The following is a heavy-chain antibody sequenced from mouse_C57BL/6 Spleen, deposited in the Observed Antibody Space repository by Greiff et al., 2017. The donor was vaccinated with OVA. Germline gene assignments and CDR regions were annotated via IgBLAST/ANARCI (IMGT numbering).Heavy chain of an antibody. J-gene: IGHJ4*01. CDR2: ISDGGSYT. CDR1: GFTFSSYA. Sequence: EVKLVESGGGLVKPGGSLKLSCAASGFTFSSYAMSWVRQTPEKRLEWVATISDGGSYTYYPDNVKGRFTISRDNAKNNLYLQMSHLKSEDTAMSYCARDLDYWGQGTSVTVSS. CDR3: ARDLDY. V-gene: IGHV5-4*01.